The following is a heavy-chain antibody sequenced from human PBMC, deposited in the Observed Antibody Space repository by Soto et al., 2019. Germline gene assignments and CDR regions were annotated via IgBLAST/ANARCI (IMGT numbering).Heavy chain of an antibody. CDR2: IYYSGGT. CDR1: GDSSSSDY. J-gene: IGHJ6*02. D-gene: IGHD2-21*02. Sequence: PSETLSLTCSVSGDSSSSDYWSWIRQPPGKGLEWIGYIYYSGGTYYNPSLKSRVIMSVDTSKYRLSLKVTSVTAADTAVYYCARMQFEMGSGDWDYYYGLDVWGQGTTVTVSS. CDR3: ARMQFEMGSGDWDYYYGLDV. V-gene: IGHV4-59*01.